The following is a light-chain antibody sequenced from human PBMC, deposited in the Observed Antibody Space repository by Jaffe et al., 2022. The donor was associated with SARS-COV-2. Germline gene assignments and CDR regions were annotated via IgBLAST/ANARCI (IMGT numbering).Light chain of an antibody. CDR2: DAS. J-gene: IGKJ4*01. CDR3: QQRSDWPLT. CDR1: QSVNGF. V-gene: IGKV3-11*01. Sequence: EIVLTQSPATLSLSPGERATLSCRASQSVNGFLAWYQQKPGQAPRLLIYDASNRATGIPARFSGSGSGTDFTLTISSLEPEDFAVYYCQQRSDWPLTFGGGTKVEIK.